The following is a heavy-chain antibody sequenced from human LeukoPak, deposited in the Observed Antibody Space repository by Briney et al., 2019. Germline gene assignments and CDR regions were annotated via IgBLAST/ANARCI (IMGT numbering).Heavy chain of an antibody. V-gene: IGHV3-30*18. D-gene: IGHD1-26*01. Sequence: GRSLRLSCAASGFSFSSYGMHWVPQAPGKGLEWVAVISHDGSNKYYADSVKGRFTISRDNSRNTLYLQMNSLRAEDTAVYYCAKDWEVFDYWGQGTLVTVSS. CDR2: ISHDGSNK. J-gene: IGHJ4*02. CDR3: AKDWEVFDY. CDR1: GFSFSSYG.